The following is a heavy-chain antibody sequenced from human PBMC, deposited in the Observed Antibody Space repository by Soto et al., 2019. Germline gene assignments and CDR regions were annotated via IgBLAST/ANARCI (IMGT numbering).Heavy chain of an antibody. Sequence: GASVKVSCKASGYTFTYRYLHWVRQAPGQALEWMGWITPFNGNTNYAQKFQDRVTITRDRSMSTAYMELSSLRSEDTATYYCARSVGSGWPDAFDIWGQGTMVTVS. V-gene: IGHV1-45*02. CDR2: ITPFNGNT. J-gene: IGHJ3*02. D-gene: IGHD6-19*01. CDR3: ARSVGSGWPDAFDI. CDR1: GYTFTYRY.